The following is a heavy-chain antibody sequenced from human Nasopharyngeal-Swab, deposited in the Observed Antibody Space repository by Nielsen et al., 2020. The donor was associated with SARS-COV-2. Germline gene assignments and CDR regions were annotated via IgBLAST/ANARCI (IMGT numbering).Heavy chain of an antibody. CDR3: ARVVVEGATGYYYYYYMDV. Sequence: GGSLRLSYAASGFTFSSYWMSWVRQAPGKGLEWVANIKQDGSEKYYVDSVKGRFTISRDNAKNSLYLQMNSLRAEDTAVYYCARVVVEGATGYYYYYYMDVWGKGTTVTVSS. V-gene: IGHV3-7*03. J-gene: IGHJ6*03. D-gene: IGHD1-26*01. CDR1: GFTFSSYW. CDR2: IKQDGSEK.